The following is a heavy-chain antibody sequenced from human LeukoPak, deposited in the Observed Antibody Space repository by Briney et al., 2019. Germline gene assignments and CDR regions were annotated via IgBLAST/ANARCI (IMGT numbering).Heavy chain of an antibody. J-gene: IGHJ5*02. V-gene: IGHV1-2*02. CDR1: GYTFTGYY. Sequence: ASVKVSCKASGYTFTGYYMHWVRQAPGQGLEWMGWINPNSGGTNYAQKFQGRVTMTRDTSISTVYMELSSLRSEDTAVYYCARGLLWFGDQDENWFDPWGQGTLVTVSS. CDR3: ARGLLWFGDQDENWFDP. D-gene: IGHD3-10*01. CDR2: INPNSGGT.